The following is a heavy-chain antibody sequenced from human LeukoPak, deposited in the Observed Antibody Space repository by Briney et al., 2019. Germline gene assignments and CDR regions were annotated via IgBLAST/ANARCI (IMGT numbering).Heavy chain of an antibody. Sequence: GGSLRLSCAASGFTFSSYAMSWVRQAPGKGLEWVSAISGSGGSTYYADSVKGRFTISRDNSKNTLYLQMNSLRAEDTAVYYCAKDKDNIFWANGLPYSSGWFFDYWGQGTLVTVSS. CDR3: AKDKDNIFWANGLPYSSGWFFDY. D-gene: IGHD6-19*01. V-gene: IGHV3-23*01. CDR2: ISGSGGST. CDR1: GFTFSSYA. J-gene: IGHJ4*02.